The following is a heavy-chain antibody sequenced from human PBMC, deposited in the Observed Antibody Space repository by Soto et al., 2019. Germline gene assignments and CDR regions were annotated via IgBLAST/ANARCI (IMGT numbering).Heavy chain of an antibody. CDR2: ISGSGGST. J-gene: IGHJ4*02. CDR3: ATNAGSSGYYPEYYFDY. D-gene: IGHD3-22*01. V-gene: IGHV3-23*01. CDR1: GFTFSSYA. Sequence: GGSLRLSCAASGFTFSSYAMSWVRQAPGKGLEWVSAISGSGGSTYYADSVKGRFTISRDNSKNTLYLQMNSLRAEDTAVYYCATNAGSSGYYPEYYFDYWGQGTLVTVSS.